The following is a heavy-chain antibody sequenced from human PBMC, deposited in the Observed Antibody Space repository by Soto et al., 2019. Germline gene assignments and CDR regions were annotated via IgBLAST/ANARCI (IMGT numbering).Heavy chain of an antibody. CDR2: ISAYNGNT. V-gene: IGHV1-18*01. J-gene: IGHJ4*02. CDR3: ARAYAYYDILTGPPFFDY. D-gene: IGHD3-9*01. Sequence: ASVKVSCKASGYTFTSYGISWVRQAPGQGLEWMGWISAYNGNTNYAQKLQGRVTMTTDTSTSTAYMELRSLRSDDTAVYYCARAYAYYDILTGPPFFDYWGQGTLVTSPQ. CDR1: GYTFTSYG.